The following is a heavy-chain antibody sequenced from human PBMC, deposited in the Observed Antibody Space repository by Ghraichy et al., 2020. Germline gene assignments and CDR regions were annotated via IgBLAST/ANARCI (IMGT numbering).Heavy chain of an antibody. V-gene: IGHV3-30*02. D-gene: IGHD3-10*01. Sequence: GESLNISCAASGFSFSSFGMHWVRQAPGKGLEWVAFILYDGSIKNYADSVRGRFTISRDYSKNTLYLQMSSLRAEDTAVYYCARATREWLGRFYSVDVWGQGTTVIVS. CDR3: ARATREWLGRFYSVDV. J-gene: IGHJ6*02. CDR1: GFSFSSFG. CDR2: ILYDGSIK.